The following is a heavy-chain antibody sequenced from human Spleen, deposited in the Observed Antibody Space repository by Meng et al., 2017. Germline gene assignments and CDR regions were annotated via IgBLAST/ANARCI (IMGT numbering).Heavy chain of an antibody. CDR1: GGSISSRNW. D-gene: IGHD6-19*01. V-gene: IGHV4-4*02. CDR3: VRSSGWVRTGFDP. CDR2: MFHTGSS. J-gene: IGHJ5*02. Sequence: QVHLQESGPGPVKPSGTLSLTCAVSGGSISSRNWWTWVRQPPGKGLEWIGEMFHTGSSNYNPSLKSRVSISVDTSKNQFSLKLTSVTAADTAVYYCVRSSGWVRTGFDPWGQGTLVTVSS.